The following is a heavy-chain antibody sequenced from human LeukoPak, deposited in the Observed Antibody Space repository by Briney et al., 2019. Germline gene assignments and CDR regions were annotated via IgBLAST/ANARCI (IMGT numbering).Heavy chain of an antibody. Sequence: ARSLRLSCAASGFTFSSYGMHWVRQAPGKGLEWVAVISYDGSNKYYADSVKGRFTISRDNSKNTLYLQMNSLRAEGTAVYYCALLRYFDRSGYYYYGMDVWGQGTTVTVSS. CDR1: GFTFSSYG. CDR2: ISYDGSNK. J-gene: IGHJ6*02. D-gene: IGHD3-9*01. V-gene: IGHV3-30*03. CDR3: ALLRYFDRSGYYYYGMDV.